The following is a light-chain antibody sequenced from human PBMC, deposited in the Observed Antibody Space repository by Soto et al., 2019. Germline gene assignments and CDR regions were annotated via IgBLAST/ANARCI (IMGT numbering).Light chain of an antibody. CDR1: SSDVGSYNL. CDR2: EGS. V-gene: IGLV2-23*03. Sequence: QFALTQPASVSGSPGQSITISCTGTSSDVGSYNLVSWYQQHPGKAPKLMIYEGSKRPSGVSNRFSGSKSGNTASLTISGLQAEDEADYYCCSYAGSSTFGVFGGGTKVTVL. J-gene: IGLJ2*01. CDR3: CSYAGSSTFGV.